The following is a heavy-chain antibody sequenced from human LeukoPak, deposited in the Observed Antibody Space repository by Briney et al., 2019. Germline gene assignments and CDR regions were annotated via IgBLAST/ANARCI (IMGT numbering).Heavy chain of an antibody. J-gene: IGHJ4*02. D-gene: IGHD4-17*01. V-gene: IGHV4-34*01. CDR2: INHSGST. CDR3: ARSDYGDYEGQYYFDY. Sequence: SETLSLTCAVYGGSFSDYYWTWIRQPPGKGLEWIGEINHSGSTNCNPSLNSRVTISVDTSKNQFSLKLSSVTAADTAVCYCARSDYGDYEGQYYFDYWGQGTLVTVSS. CDR1: GGSFSDYY.